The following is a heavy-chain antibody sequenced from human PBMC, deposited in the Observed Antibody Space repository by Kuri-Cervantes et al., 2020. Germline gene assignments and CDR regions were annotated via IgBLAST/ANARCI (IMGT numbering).Heavy chain of an antibody. Sequence: ASVKVSCKASGYTFTSYAMHWVHQAPGQRLEWMGWINAGNGNTKYSQKFQGRVTITRDTSASTAYMELSSLRSEDTAVYYCARGGEVLLWFGETGDAFDIWGQGTMVTVSS. CDR2: INAGNGNT. CDR1: GYTFTSYA. J-gene: IGHJ3*02. V-gene: IGHV1-3*01. D-gene: IGHD3-10*01. CDR3: ARGGEVLLWFGETGDAFDI.